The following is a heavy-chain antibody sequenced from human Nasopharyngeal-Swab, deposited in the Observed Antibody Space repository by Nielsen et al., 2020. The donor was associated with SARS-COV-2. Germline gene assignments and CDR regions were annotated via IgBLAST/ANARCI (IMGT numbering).Heavy chain of an antibody. V-gene: IGHV4-34*01. J-gene: IGHJ4*02. CDR2: INHRGST. D-gene: IGHD3-22*01. Sequence: RQAPGKGLEWIGEINHRGSTYYNPSLKSRVTISVDTSKNQFSLKLSSVTAADTAVYYCARGQGPRHYYDSSGYYYDVLGRGYYFDYWGQGTLVTSPQ. CDR3: ARGQGPRHYYDSSGYYYDVLGRGYYFDY.